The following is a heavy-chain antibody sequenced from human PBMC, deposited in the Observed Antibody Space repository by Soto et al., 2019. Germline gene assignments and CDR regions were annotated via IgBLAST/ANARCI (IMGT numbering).Heavy chain of an antibody. V-gene: IGHV4-61*01. D-gene: IGHD2-8*01. Sequence: PSETLSLTCTVSGGSVSSGSYYWSWIRQPPGKGLEWLGYIYYSGSTNYNPSLKSRVTISVDTSKNQFSLKLSSVTAADTAVYYCARGEIGNGYGMDVWGQGTTVT. J-gene: IGHJ6*02. CDR3: ARGEIGNGYGMDV. CDR1: GGSVSSGSYY. CDR2: IYYSGST.